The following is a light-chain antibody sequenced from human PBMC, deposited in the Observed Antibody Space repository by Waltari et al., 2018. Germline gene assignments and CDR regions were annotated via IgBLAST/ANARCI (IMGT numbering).Light chain of an antibody. CDR1: QSISSW. CDR2: DAS. V-gene: IGKV1-5*01. Sequence: DIQMTQSPSTLSASVGDRVTITCRASQSISSWLAWYQQKPGKVPKLLIDDASSLESGVPSRFSGSGSGTEFTLTISSLQPDDFATYYCQQYDEWPRTFGHGTRVEI. CDR3: QQYDEWPRT. J-gene: IGKJ1*01.